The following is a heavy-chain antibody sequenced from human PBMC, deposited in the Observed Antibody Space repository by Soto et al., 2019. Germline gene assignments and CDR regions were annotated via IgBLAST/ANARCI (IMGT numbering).Heavy chain of an antibody. CDR1: GFTFSSYG. D-gene: IGHD2-21*02. CDR3: AKDKVTVVVTAPFDY. Sequence: QVQLVESGGGVVQPGRSLRLSCAASGFTFSSYGMHWVRQAPGKGLEWVAVISYDGSNKYYADSVKGRFTVSRDKSKNALYLQVNSLRAEDTAVYYCAKDKVTVVVTAPFDYCGQGTLVPVSS. J-gene: IGHJ4*02. V-gene: IGHV3-30*18. CDR2: ISYDGSNK.